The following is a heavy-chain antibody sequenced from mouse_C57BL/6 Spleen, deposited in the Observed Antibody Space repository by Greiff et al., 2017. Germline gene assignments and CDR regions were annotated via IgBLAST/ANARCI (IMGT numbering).Heavy chain of an antibody. CDR3: ARFSLRLPAMDY. J-gene: IGHJ4*01. Sequence: VQLQQSGTELVKPGASVKLSCKASGYTFTSYWMHWVKQRPGQGLEWIGNINPSNGGTNYNEKFKSKATLTVDKSSSTAYMQLSSLTSEDSAVYYCARFSLRLPAMDYWGQGTSVTVSS. CDR1: GYTFTSYW. V-gene: IGHV1-53*01. D-gene: IGHD3-2*02. CDR2: INPSNGGT.